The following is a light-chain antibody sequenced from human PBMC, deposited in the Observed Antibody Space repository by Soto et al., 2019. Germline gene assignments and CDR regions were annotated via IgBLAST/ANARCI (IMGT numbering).Light chain of an antibody. V-gene: IGKV3-11*01. CDR1: QSVSSN. CDR2: DAS. CDR3: HQRQYWPPIT. Sequence: EVVLTQSPATLSLSPGERATLSCRASQSVSSNLAWYQQKPGQAPRLLISDASNRATGIPARFSGSGSGTDFTLTISSLEPEDFAVYYCHQRQYWPPITFGQGTRLAI. J-gene: IGKJ5*01.